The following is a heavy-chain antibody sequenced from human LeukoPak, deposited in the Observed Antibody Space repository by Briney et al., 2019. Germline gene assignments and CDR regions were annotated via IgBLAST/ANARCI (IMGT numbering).Heavy chain of an antibody. CDR3: IRGGANSPFDY. J-gene: IGHJ4*02. Sequence: GGSLRLSCAVSGFPFSNAWVSWVRQAPGKGLEWVCFIRSKTYGGTTEDAASVKGRFTISRDDPKSIAYLQMNSLKSEDTAVYYCIRGGANSPFDYWGQGTLVTVSS. CDR1: GFPFSNAW. CDR2: IRSKTYGGTT. V-gene: IGHV3-49*04. D-gene: IGHD1-1*01.